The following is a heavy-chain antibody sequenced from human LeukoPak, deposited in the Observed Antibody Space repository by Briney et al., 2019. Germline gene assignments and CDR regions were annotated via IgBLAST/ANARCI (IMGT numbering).Heavy chain of an antibody. D-gene: IGHD1-26*01. CDR2: IYTSGST. CDR3: ARDRGELPNY. Sequence: PSETLSLTCTVSGGSIISGSYYWSWIRQPAGKGLEWIGRIYTSGSTNYNPSLKSRVTISVDTSKNQFSLKLSSVTAADTAVYYCARDRGELPNYWGQGTLVTVSS. V-gene: IGHV4-61*02. J-gene: IGHJ4*02. CDR1: GGSIISGSYY.